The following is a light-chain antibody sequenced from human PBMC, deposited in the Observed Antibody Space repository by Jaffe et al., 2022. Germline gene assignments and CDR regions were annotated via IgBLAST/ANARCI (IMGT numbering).Light chain of an antibody. Sequence: DIVMTQSPDSLAVSLGERATINCKSSQSVLSSSNNKNYLAWYQQKPGQPPKLLIYWASTRESGVPDRFSGSGSGTDFALTVSSLQADDVAVYYCQQYYSVPWTFGQGTKVEIK. CDR3: QQYYSVPWT. J-gene: IGKJ1*01. CDR1: QSVLSSSNNKNY. CDR2: WAS. V-gene: IGKV4-1*01.